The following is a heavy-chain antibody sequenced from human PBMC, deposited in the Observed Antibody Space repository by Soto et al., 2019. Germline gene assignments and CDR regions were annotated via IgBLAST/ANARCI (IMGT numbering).Heavy chain of an antibody. J-gene: IGHJ4*02. D-gene: IGHD2-2*01. Sequence: EVQLVESGGGLVQPGGSLRLSCAASGFTFSSYTMNWVRQAPGKGLEWISCISSGSKNIYYADSVKGRFTISRDNAKNSLFLQMNSLRDEDTAVYYCARDRGVPAALIDYWGQGTLLTVSS. CDR2: ISSGSKNI. V-gene: IGHV3-48*02. CDR3: ARDRGVPAALIDY. CDR1: GFTFSSYT.